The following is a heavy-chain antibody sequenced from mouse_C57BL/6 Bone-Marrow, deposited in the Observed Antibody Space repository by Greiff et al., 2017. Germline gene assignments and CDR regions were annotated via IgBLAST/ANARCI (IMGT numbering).Heavy chain of an antibody. J-gene: IGHJ2*01. CDR3: ARFWDYFDY. V-gene: IGHV1-42*01. D-gene: IGHD4-1*01. CDR1: GYSFTGYY. Sequence: VQLQQSGPELVKPGASVKISCKASGYSFTGYYMNWVKQSPEKSLEWIGEINPSTGGTTYNQKFKAKATLTVDKSSSTAYMQLKSLTSEDSAVYDCARFWDYFDYWGQGTTLTGSS. CDR2: INPSTGGT.